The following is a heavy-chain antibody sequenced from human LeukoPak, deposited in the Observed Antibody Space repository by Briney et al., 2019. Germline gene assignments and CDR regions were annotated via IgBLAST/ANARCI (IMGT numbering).Heavy chain of an antibody. Sequence: GGSLRLSCAASGFTFSSYAMHWVRQAPGKGLEWVAVISYDGSNKYYADSVKGRFTISRDSSKNTLYLQMNSLRAEDTAVYHCAREYYYDSSGYVTGPDYWGQGTLVTVSS. D-gene: IGHD3-22*01. CDR3: AREYYYDSSGYVTGPDY. J-gene: IGHJ4*02. V-gene: IGHV3-30-3*01. CDR1: GFTFSSYA. CDR2: ISYDGSNK.